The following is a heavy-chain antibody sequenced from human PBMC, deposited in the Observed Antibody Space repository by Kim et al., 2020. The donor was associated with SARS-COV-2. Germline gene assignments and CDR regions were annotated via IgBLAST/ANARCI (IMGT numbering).Heavy chain of an antibody. V-gene: IGHV3-74*01. D-gene: IGHD3-16*01. CDR3: ARDSQLGAYGMDV. Sequence: GGSLRLSCAASGFTFSTYWMHWVRQAPGKGLVWVSGIKSDGSSTSYADSVKGRFTISRDDAKNTLYLLMNSLRAEDTAVYYCARDSQLGAYGMDVWVQGT. J-gene: IGHJ6*02. CDR1: GFTFSTYW. CDR2: IKSDGSST.